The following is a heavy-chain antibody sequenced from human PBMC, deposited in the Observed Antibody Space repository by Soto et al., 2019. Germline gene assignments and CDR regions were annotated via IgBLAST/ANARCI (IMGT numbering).Heavy chain of an antibody. CDR3: AADLGAGDDAFDI. D-gene: IGHD1-26*01. J-gene: IGHJ3*02. CDR2: IYHSGST. Sequence: SETLSLTCAVSGGSISSSNWWSWVRQPPGKGLEWIGEIYHSGSTNYNPSLKSRVTISVVSSKNQFSLKLSFVTVADTAVYYCAADLGAGDDAFDIWGQGTMVTVSS. CDR1: GGSISSSNW. V-gene: IGHV4-4*02.